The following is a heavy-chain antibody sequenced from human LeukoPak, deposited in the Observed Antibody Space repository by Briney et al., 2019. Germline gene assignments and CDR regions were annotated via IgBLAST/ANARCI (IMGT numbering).Heavy chain of an antibody. CDR1: GGTFSSYA. J-gene: IGHJ4*02. D-gene: IGHD6-19*01. CDR3: ARSDSSGWYVAGY. V-gene: IGHV1-69*13. CDR2: IIPIFGTA. Sequence: ASVKVSCKASGGTFSSYAISWARQAPGQGLEWMGGIIPIFGTANYAQKFQGRVTITADESTSTAYMELSSLRSEDTAVYYCARSDSSGWYVAGYWGQGTLVTDSS.